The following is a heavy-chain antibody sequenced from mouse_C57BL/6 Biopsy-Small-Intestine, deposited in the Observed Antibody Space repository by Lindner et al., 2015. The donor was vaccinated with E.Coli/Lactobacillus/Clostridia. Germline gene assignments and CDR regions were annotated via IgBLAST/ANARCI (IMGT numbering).Heavy chain of an antibody. CDR2: INTHTGHP. J-gene: IGHJ4*01. V-gene: IGHV9-3-1*01. Sequence: VKVSCKASGYTFTNYAMNWVRQAPGQGLEWMGWINTHTGHPTYAQGFTGRFVFSLDTSVSTAYLQINSLKTEDTAVYYCARDYGSGSYRGDYWGQGTLVTVSS. CDR3: ARDYGSGSYRGDY. D-gene: IGHD2-2*01. CDR1: GYTFTNYA.